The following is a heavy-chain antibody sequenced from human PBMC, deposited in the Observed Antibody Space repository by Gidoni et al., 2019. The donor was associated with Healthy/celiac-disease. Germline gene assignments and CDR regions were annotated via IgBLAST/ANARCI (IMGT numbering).Heavy chain of an antibody. CDR3: VPTRFGTMIVVVTPNAFDAFDI. D-gene: IGHD3-22*01. CDR1: GVTLSSYA. Sequence: EVQLVESGGGLVQPGGALRLYCSASGVTLSSYAMHWVSQAPGKGLEYVSSISSNGGSTYYADSVKCRFTISRYNSKNTLYLQMSSLRAEDTAVYYCVPTRFGTMIVVVTPNAFDAFDIWGQGTMVTVSS. CDR2: ISSNGGST. J-gene: IGHJ3*02. V-gene: IGHV3-64D*06.